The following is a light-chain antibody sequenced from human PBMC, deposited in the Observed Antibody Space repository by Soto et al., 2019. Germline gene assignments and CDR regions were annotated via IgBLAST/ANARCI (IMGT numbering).Light chain of an antibody. CDR3: QQYNIWPPYT. J-gene: IGKJ2*01. CDR1: QSVSSS. Sequence: EIVLTPSPATLSLSPVERATLSCRASQSVSSSLAWYQQKPGQAPRLLLYDASNRATGIPARFSGSGSGTDFTLTISSLESDDFAVYYCQQYNIWPPYTFGQGTKVDI. CDR2: DAS. V-gene: IGKV3-11*01.